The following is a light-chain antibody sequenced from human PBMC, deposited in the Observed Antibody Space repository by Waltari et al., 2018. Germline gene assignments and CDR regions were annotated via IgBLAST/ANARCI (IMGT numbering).Light chain of an antibody. CDR2: DAS. CDR1: QSVSTS. V-gene: IGKV3-11*01. Sequence: DIVLTQSPATLSLSPGERATLSCRASQSVSTSLAWYQQKPGQAPRLLIYDASNRATGIPARFTGSGSGTDFTLTISSLEPEDFGVYYCQQRSTWPPITFRQGTRLEIK. J-gene: IGKJ5*01. CDR3: QQRSTWPPIT.